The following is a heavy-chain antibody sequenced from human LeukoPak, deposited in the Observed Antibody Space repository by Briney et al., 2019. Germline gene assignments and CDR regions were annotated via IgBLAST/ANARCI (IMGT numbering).Heavy chain of an antibody. CDR2: INPNSGGT. V-gene: IGHV1-2*02. Sequence: GASVKVSCKASGYTFTGYYMYWVRQAPGQGLEWMGWINPNSGGTNYAQKFQGRVTMTRDTSISTAYMELSRLRSDDTAVYYCAREGNYYGSGSTINWFDPWGQGTLVTVSS. CDR3: AREGNYYGSGSTINWFDP. J-gene: IGHJ5*02. D-gene: IGHD3-10*01. CDR1: GYTFTGYY.